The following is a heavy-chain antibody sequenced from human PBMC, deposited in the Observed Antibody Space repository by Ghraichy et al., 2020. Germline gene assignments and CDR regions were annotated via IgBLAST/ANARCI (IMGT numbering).Heavy chain of an antibody. CDR2: IISGGST. D-gene: IGHD1-26*01. V-gene: IGHV3-23*01. CDR1: GLTFSNDA. CDR3: AKTGPSPMELLRY. Sequence: GGSLRLSCAVSGLTFSNDAMSWVRQAPGKGLEWVSGIISGGSTYYADSVKGRFTISRDTSKNTLYLQMNTLRAEDTAVYYCAKTGPSPMELLRYWGQGTLVTVSS. J-gene: IGHJ4*02.